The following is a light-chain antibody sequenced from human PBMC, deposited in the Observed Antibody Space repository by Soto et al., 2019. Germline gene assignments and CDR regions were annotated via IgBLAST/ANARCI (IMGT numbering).Light chain of an antibody. CDR2: SAS. V-gene: IGKV3-20*01. CDR3: QQYGGSLT. Sequence: EIVLPQSPATLSLSPVERATLSWRASQSVRSSCLAWYKQKPGQAPRLLIYSASSRATGIPDRLSGSGSGTEFTLTISRLEPEDFAVYYCQQYGGSLTFGGGTKVDIK. J-gene: IGKJ4*01. CDR1: QSVRSSC.